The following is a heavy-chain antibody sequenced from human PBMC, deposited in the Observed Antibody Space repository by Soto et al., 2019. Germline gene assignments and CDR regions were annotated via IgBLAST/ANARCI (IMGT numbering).Heavy chain of an antibody. CDR2: IKLDASEK. J-gene: IGHJ4*01. D-gene: IGHD3-10*01. V-gene: IGHV3-7*01. Sequence: PGGSLRLSCAASGFTFSFYWMSWVRQAQGKGLEWSGTIKLDASEKKYVDSVKGRFTMSRDNAKNSLYLQMDSMRAEDAGVYYCAIDSGYGSGASVNHYLGFWGRGTLVTSPQ. CDR3: AIDSGYGSGASVNHYLGF. CDR1: GFTFSFYW.